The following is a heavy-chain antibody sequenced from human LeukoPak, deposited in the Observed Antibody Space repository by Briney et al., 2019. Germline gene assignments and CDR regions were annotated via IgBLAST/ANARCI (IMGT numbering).Heavy chain of an antibody. CDR1: GFTFSSYW. J-gene: IGHJ4*02. CDR3: AREEVAGTIDY. V-gene: IGHV3-74*01. CDR2: INGDGSSI. D-gene: IGHD6-19*01. Sequence: GGSLRLSCAASGFTFSSYWMHWVRQAPGKGLVWVSRINGDGSSIRYADSVKGRFTISRDNAKNTPYLQMNSLRAEDTAVYYCAREEVAGTIDYWGQGTLVTVSS.